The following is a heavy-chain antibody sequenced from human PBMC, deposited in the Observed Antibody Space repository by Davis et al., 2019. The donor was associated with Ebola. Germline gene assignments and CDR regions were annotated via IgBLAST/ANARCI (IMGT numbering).Heavy chain of an antibody. V-gene: IGHV4-59*01. CDR1: GGSFSGYY. J-gene: IGHJ4*02. CDR3: ARGPYYDSSGYYQLFDY. D-gene: IGHD3-22*01. CDR2: IYYSGST. Sequence: SETLSLTCAVYGGSFSGYYWSWIRQPPGKGLEWIGYIYYSGSTNYNPSLKSRVTISVDTSKNQFSLKLSSVTAADTAVYYCARGPYYDSSGYYQLFDYWGQGTLVTVSS.